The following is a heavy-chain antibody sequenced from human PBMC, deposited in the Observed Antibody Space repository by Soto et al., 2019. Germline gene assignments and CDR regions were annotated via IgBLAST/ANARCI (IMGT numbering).Heavy chain of an antibody. D-gene: IGHD2-2*01. Sequence: PGGSLRLSCAASGFTFSSYAMHWVRQAPGKGLEWVAVISYDGSNKYYADSVKGRFTISRDNSKNTLYLQMNSLRAEDTAVYYCASEDIVVVPALSAFDIRGQGTMVT. CDR1: GFTFSSYA. CDR2: ISYDGSNK. V-gene: IGHV3-30-3*01. J-gene: IGHJ3*02. CDR3: ASEDIVVVPALSAFDI.